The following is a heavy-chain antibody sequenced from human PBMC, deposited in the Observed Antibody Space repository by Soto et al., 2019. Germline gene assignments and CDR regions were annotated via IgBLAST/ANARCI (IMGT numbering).Heavy chain of an antibody. CDR2: INHSGST. CDR3: ASGERMRSTSPLGYYYYYYGMDV. J-gene: IGHJ6*02. Sequence: ETLSLTCAVYGGSFSGYYWSWIRQPPGKGLEWIGEINHSGSTNYNPSLKSRVTISVDTSKNQFSLKLSSVTAADTAVYYCASGERMRSTSPLGYYYYYYGMDVWGQGTTVTVSS. CDR1: GGSFSGYY. D-gene: IGHD2-2*01. V-gene: IGHV4-34*01.